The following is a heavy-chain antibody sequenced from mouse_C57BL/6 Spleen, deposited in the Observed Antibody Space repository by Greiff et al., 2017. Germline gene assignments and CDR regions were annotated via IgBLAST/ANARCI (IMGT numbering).Heavy chain of an antibody. CDR1: GYTFTSYW. Sequence: VQLQQPGAELVRPGSSVKLSCKASGYTFTSYWMHWVKQRPIQGLEWIGNIDPSDSETHYNQKFKDKATLTVDKSSSTAYMHLSSLTSKDSAVYYCARLGYDYDGPYAMDYWGQGTSVTVSS. CDR3: ARLGYDYDGPYAMDY. V-gene: IGHV1-52*01. J-gene: IGHJ4*01. CDR2: IDPSDSET. D-gene: IGHD2-4*01.